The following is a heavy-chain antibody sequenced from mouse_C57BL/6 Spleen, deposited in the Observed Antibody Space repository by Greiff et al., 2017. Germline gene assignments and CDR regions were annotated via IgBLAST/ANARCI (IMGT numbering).Heavy chain of an antibody. V-gene: IGHV1-81*01. J-gene: IGHJ1*03. Sequence: QVQLQQSGAELARPGASVKLSCKASGYTFTSYGISWVKQRTGQGLEWIGEIYPRSGNSYYNEKFKGKATLTADKSSSTAYMELRSLTSEDSAVYYYARYYYGSNFDWYFGVWGTGTTVTVSS. D-gene: IGHD1-1*01. CDR2: IYPRSGNS. CDR3: ARYYYGSNFDWYFGV. CDR1: GYTFTSYG.